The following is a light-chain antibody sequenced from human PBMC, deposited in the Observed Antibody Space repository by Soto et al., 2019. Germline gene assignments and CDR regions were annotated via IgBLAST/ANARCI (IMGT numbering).Light chain of an antibody. V-gene: IGLV2-11*01. Sequence: QSALTQPRSVSGSPGQSVTISCTGTSSDVGGYNYVSWYQQHPGKAPKLMIYDVSKRPSGVPDRFSGSKSGNTASLTISGVDAEDDYDYYCGCSAGSYVFGTGTKLTVL. CDR2: DVS. J-gene: IGLJ1*01. CDR3: GCSAGSYV. CDR1: SSDVGGYNY.